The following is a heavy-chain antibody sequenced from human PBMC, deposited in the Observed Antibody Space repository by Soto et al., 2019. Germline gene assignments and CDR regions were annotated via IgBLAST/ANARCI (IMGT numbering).Heavy chain of an antibody. V-gene: IGHV1-8*01. Sequence: QVQLVQSGAEVKKPGASVKVSCKASGYTFTSYDINWVRQATGQGLEWMGWMNPNSGNTGYAQKFQGRVTMAKNTSISTAYMEMSSLGYEDTAVYYCAGGRYSGSWYWRQNQDYYCYGMDVWGQGTTVTVS. CDR1: GYTFTSYD. CDR3: AGGRYSGSWYWRQNQDYYCYGMDV. CDR2: MNPNSGNT. D-gene: IGHD6-13*01. J-gene: IGHJ6*02.